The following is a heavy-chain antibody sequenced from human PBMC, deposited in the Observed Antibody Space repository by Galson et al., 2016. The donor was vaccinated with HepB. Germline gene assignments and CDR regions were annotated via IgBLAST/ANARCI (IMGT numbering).Heavy chain of an antibody. J-gene: IGHJ6*02. D-gene: IGHD2-15*01. Sequence: SLRLSCAASRFTSSSYSMNWVRQAPGKGLEWISSITSRSNYRYYADSVKGRFTISRDNTKNSLYLQMNSLRAEDTAVYYCARDPGRYCSGGFCYSNPDYNGMDVWGQGTTVIVSS. V-gene: IGHV3-21*01. CDR2: ITSRSNYR. CDR1: RFTSSSYS. CDR3: ARDPGRYCSGGFCYSNPDYNGMDV.